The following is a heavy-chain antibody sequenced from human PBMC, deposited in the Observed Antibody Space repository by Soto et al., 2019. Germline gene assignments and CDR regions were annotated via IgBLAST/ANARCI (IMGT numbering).Heavy chain of an antibody. V-gene: IGHV4-39*01. D-gene: IGHD5-18*01. CDR3: AKKSYSFGPSNFDY. CDR2: ISYSGSP. CDR1: GGSICSRTYY. J-gene: IGHJ4*02. Sequence: PSGTLSLTCPVSGGSICSRTYYSVCSRQTTGNGLECIGSISYSGSPSNNPSLKSQNTIFVHSSKNQFSFNPSSVTAAATAVYYCAKKSYSFGPSNFDYWGQGTLVTVSS.